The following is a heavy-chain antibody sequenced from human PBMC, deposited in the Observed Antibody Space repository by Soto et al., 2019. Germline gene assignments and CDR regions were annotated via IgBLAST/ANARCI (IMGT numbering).Heavy chain of an antibody. CDR1: GFTFSNYE. D-gene: IGHD3-16*01. CDR3: ARIGGVESRSLDY. Sequence: DVQLVESGGGLVQTGGSLRLSCAASGFTFSNYEMNWVRQAPGKGLEWVSYISSSGYTRFYADSVKGRFTISRDNGEKSLYLQMNSLRDDDTAVYDCARIGGVESRSLDYWGQGTLVTVSS. V-gene: IGHV3-48*03. CDR2: ISSSGYTR. J-gene: IGHJ4*02.